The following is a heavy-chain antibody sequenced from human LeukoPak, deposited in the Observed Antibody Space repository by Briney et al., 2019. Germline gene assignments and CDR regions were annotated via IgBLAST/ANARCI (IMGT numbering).Heavy chain of an antibody. CDR3: ARGLLYYDILTGYYREGWFDP. J-gene: IGHJ5*02. V-gene: IGHV4-34*01. CDR2: INHNGGT. CDR1: GGSFSGYF. D-gene: IGHD3-9*01. Sequence: SETLSLTCAVYGGSFSGYFWSWIRQPPGKGLEWIGDINHNGGTNYNPSLKSRVTISVDTSKNQFSLKMSSVTAADTAVYYCARGLLYYDILTGYYREGWFDPWGQGTLVTVSS.